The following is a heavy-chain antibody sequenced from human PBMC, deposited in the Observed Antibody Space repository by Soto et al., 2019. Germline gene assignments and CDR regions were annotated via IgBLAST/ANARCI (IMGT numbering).Heavy chain of an antibody. CDR3: ARDRSMYYDILTGYYLAEYYFDY. D-gene: IGHD3-9*01. V-gene: IGHV4-34*01. CDR1: GGSFSGYY. Sequence: SETLSLTCAVYGGSFSGYYWSWIRQPPGKGLEWIGEINHSGSTNYNPSLKSRVTISVDTSKNQFSLKLSSVTAADTAVYYCARDRSMYYDILTGYYLAEYYFDYWGQGTLVTVSS. CDR2: INHSGST. J-gene: IGHJ4*02.